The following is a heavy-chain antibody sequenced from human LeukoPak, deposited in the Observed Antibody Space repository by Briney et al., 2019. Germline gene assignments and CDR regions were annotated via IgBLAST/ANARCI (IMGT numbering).Heavy chain of an antibody. CDR3: ARGSGYYGEDFEY. CDR1: GGSISSYY. CDR2: IYYSGST. Sequence: SETLSLTCTVSGGSISSYYWSWIRQPPGKGLEWIGYIYYSGSTNYNPSLKSRVTISVDTSKNQFSLKLSSMTAADTAVYYCARGSGYYGEDFEYWGQGTLVTVSS. J-gene: IGHJ4*02. V-gene: IGHV4-59*08. D-gene: IGHD3-22*01.